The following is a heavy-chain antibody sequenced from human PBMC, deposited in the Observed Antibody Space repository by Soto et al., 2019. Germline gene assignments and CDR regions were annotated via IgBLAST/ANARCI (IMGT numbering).Heavy chain of an antibody. CDR1: GFTFSSYA. Sequence: GGSLRLSCSASGFTFSSYAMSWVRQAPGKGLEWVSHIGANGDSTYYADSVKGRFTISRDNSKNTVYLQMESLRADDTAVYYCAGGTYLDYWGQGTQVTVSS. V-gene: IGHV3-23*01. J-gene: IGHJ4*02. CDR2: IGANGDST. D-gene: IGHD3-10*01. CDR3: AGGTYLDY.